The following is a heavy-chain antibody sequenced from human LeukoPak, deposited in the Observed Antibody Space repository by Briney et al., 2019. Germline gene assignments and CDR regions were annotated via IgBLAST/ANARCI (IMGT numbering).Heavy chain of an antibody. D-gene: IGHD6-19*01. Sequence: PSETLSLTCTVSGGSISSSSYYWGWIRQPPGKGLEWIGSIYYSGSTYYNPSLKSRVTISVDTSKNQFSLKLSSVTAADTAVYYCARLSAVAGTGYWGQGTLVTVSS. J-gene: IGHJ4*02. CDR1: GGSISSSSYY. CDR3: ARLSAVAGTGY. CDR2: IYYSGST. V-gene: IGHV4-39*01.